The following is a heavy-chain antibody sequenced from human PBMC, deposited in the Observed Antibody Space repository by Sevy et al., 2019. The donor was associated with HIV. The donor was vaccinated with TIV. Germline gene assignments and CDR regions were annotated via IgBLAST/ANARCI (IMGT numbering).Heavy chain of an antibody. CDR2: INQDGSEK. CDR3: ARGSCIGSSCHTGYHGMHV. D-gene: IGHD2-2*02. V-gene: IGHV3-7*01. Sequence: GGSLRLSCAASGFSFAWYWMSWVRQTPEKGLEWVANINQDGSEKNYVDSVKGRFTISRDNAKNSLYLQMNSLRVEDTAVYYCARGSCIGSSCHTGYHGMHVWGQGTTVTVSS. CDR1: GFSFAWYW. J-gene: IGHJ6*02.